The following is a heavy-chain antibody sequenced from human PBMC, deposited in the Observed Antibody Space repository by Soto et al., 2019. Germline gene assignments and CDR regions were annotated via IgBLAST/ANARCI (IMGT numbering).Heavy chain of an antibody. CDR1: GFTFSSYW. J-gene: IGHJ5*02. V-gene: IGHV3-74*01. Sequence: GGSLRLSCAASGFTFSSYWMHWVRQAPGKGLVWVSRINSDGSSTSYADSVKGRFTISRDNAKNTLYLQMNSLRAEDTAVYYCARDFYNWNFPTSNWFDPWGQGTLVTVSS. D-gene: IGHD1-1*01. CDR2: INSDGSST. CDR3: ARDFYNWNFPTSNWFDP.